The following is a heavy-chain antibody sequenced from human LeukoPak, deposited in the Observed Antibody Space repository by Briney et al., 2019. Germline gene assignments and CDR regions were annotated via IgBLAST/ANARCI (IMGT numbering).Heavy chain of an antibody. CDR3: AKDRDYGGNTYFDY. V-gene: IGHV3-30*18. J-gene: IGHJ4*02. D-gene: IGHD4-23*01. Sequence: GGSLRLSCAASGFTFSSYGMHWVRQAPGKGLEWVAVISYDGSNKYYADSVKGRFTISRDNSKNTLYLQMNSLRAEDTAVYYCAKDRDYGGNTYFDYWGQGTLVTVSS. CDR1: GFTFSSYG. CDR2: ISYDGSNK.